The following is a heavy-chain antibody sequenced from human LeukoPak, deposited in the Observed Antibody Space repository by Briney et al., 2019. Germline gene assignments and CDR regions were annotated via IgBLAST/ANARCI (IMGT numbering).Heavy chain of an antibody. J-gene: IGHJ4*02. CDR3: ARILTYYYDSSRPYFDY. CDR2: INPNSGGT. V-gene: IGHV1-2*02. Sequence: ASVKVSCKASGYSFSTYGITWVRQAPGQGLEWMGWINPNSGGTNYAQKFQGRVTMTRDTSISTAYMELSRLRSDDTAVYYCARILTYYYDSSRPYFDYWGQGTLVTVSS. D-gene: IGHD3-22*01. CDR1: GYSFSTYG.